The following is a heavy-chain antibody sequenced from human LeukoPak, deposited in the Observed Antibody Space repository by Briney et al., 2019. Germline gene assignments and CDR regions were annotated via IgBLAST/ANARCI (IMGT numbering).Heavy chain of an antibody. CDR2: MNPNSGNT. V-gene: IGHV1-8*01. CDR1: GYTFTSYD. J-gene: IGHJ6*03. Sequence: ASVKVSCKASGYTFTSYDINWVRQATGQGLEWMGWMNPNSGNTGYARKFQGRVTMTRNTSISTAYMELSSLRSEDTAVYYCARGWKGSSTSRMGGLYYYYYMDVWGKGTTVTVSS. D-gene: IGHD2-2*01. CDR3: ARGWKGSSTSRMGGLYYYYYMDV.